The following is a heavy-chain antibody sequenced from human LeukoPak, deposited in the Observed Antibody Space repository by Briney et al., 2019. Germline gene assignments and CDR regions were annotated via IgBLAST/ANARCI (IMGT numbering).Heavy chain of an antibody. J-gene: IGHJ6*02. Sequence: SETLSLTCTVSGGSISSGGYYWSWIRQHPGKGLGWIGYIYYSGSTYYNPSLKSRVTISVDTSKNQFSLKLSSVTAADTAVYYCARYPADNYYYGMDVWGQGTTVTVSS. CDR2: IYYSGST. V-gene: IGHV4-31*03. CDR3: ARYPADNYYYGMDV. CDR1: GGSISSGGYY.